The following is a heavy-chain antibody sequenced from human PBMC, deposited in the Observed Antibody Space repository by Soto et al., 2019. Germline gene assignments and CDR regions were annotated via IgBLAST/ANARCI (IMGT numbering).Heavy chain of an antibody. J-gene: IGHJ3*02. CDR3: ARVRGFLYDSSGYYYPNDAFDI. D-gene: IGHD3-22*01. V-gene: IGHV4-34*01. CDR1: DGYFSTYY. Sequence: PSETLSLTCAVDDGYFSTYYWNWIRQAPGKGLEWIGKINHSGSTYYNPSLKSRVTISVDTSKNQFSLKLSSVTAADTAVYYCARVRGFLYDSSGYYYPNDAFDIWGQGTMVTVSS. CDR2: INHSGST.